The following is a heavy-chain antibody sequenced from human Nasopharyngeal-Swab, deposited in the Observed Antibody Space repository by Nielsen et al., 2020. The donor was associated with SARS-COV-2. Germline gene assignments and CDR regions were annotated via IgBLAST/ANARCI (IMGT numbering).Heavy chain of an antibody. Sequence: GESLKISCASSGITVSNNYMSWVREAPGRGLEWVSVIYSGGSTYYADSVKGRFTISRDKSKNTLYLQMNSLRAEDTAVYYCARDRGGAYYYYGMDVWGQGTTVTVSS. V-gene: IGHV3-53*01. CDR2: IYSGGST. CDR3: ARDRGGAYYYYGMDV. D-gene: IGHD3-10*01. J-gene: IGHJ6*02. CDR1: GITVSNNY.